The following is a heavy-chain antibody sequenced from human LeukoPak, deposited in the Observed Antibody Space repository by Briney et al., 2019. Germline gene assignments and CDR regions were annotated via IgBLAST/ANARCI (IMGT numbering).Heavy chain of an antibody. V-gene: IGHV3-11*03. CDR1: GFTFSDYY. CDR2: ISSSNSYT. D-gene: IGHD6-19*01. Sequence: PGGSLRLSCAASGFTFSDYYMSWIRQAPGKGLEWVSYISSSNSYTNYADSVKGRFTISRDNAKNSLYLQMNCLRAEDTAVYYCARRGMQDSGWFQLDYWGQGTLVTVSS. CDR3: ARRGMQDSGWFQLDY. J-gene: IGHJ4*02.